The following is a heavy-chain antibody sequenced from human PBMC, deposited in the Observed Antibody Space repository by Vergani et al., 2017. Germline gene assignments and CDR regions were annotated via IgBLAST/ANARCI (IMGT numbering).Heavy chain of an antibody. CDR2: IYYSGST. CDR3: ARRVKGVTTAIGIEDWFDP. D-gene: IGHD2-21*02. J-gene: IGHJ5*02. V-gene: IGHV4-39*01. Sequence: QLQLQESGPGLVKPSETLSLTCTVSGGSISSSSYYWGWIRQPPGKGLEWIGSIYYSGSTYYNPSLKSRVTISVDTSKNQFSLKLSSVTAADTAVYYCARRVKGVTTAIGIEDWFDPWNQGTLVTVSS. CDR1: GGSISSSSYY.